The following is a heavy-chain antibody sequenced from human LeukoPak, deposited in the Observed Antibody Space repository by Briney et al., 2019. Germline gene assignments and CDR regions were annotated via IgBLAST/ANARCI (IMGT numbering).Heavy chain of an antibody. CDR1: GGTFSSHA. J-gene: IGHJ4*02. CDR2: IIPIFGTA. D-gene: IGHD2-15*01. Sequence: SVKVSCKASGGTFSSHAINWVRQAPGQGLEWMGGIIPIFGTANYAQKFQGRVTITADESTSTAYMELSSLRSEDTAVYYCARGGGYCSGGSCYYFDYWGQGTLVTVSS. V-gene: IGHV1-69*01. CDR3: ARGGGYCSGGSCYYFDY.